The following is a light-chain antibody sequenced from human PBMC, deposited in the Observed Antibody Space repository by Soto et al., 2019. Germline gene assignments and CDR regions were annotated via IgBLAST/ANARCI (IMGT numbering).Light chain of an antibody. CDR2: AAS. V-gene: IGKV1-6*01. J-gene: IGKJ1*01. CDR3: LQDHDDSWT. CDR1: RDVRSD. Sequence: ATQLTQSPSSLSASVGDRSTITCRASRDVRSDLSWYQQKPGKAPTLLVYAASNVQSGVPSRFRGSRSGTEFTLTVSSLQPEDFATYYCLQDHDDSWTFGQGTKVDI.